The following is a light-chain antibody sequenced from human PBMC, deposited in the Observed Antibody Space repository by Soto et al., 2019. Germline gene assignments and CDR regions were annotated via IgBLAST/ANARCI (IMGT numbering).Light chain of an antibody. V-gene: IGKV1-8*01. CDR1: QGISSY. CDR2: AAS. J-gene: IGKJ2*01. CDR3: QQYYSYSYT. Sequence: AIRMTQSPSSLSASTGDRVTITCRASQGISSYLAWYQQKPGKDPKLLIYAASTLQSGVPSRFSGSGSGTDFTLTISCLQSEDFATYYCQQYYSYSYTFGQGTKLEIK.